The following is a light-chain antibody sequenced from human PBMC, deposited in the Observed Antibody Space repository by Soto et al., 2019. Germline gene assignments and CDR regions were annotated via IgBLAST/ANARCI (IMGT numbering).Light chain of an antibody. V-gene: IGKV1-17*01. CDR2: LAS. CDR1: QGIGND. J-gene: IGKJ4*01. Sequence: DIQMTQSPSSLSASVGDRVTITCRASQGIGNDLGWYQQKPGKAPKRLIFLASTLDTAVPSRFSGSGFETEFTLTISSLQPEDFATYYCLHHYNYPLTLGGGTKVEIK. CDR3: LHHYNYPLT.